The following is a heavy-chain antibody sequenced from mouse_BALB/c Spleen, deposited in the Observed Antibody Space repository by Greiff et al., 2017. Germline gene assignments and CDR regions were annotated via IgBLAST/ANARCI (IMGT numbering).Heavy chain of an antibody. CDR3: AREDY. CDR1: GYTFTSYW. J-gene: IGHJ2*01. Sequence: VQLKQPGAELVKPGASVKLSCKASGYTFTSYWMHWVKQRPGQGLEWIGEINPSNGRTNYNEKFKSKATLTVDKSSSTAYMQLSSLTSEDSAVYYCAREDYWGQGTTLTVSS. V-gene: IGHV1S81*02. CDR2: INPSNGRT.